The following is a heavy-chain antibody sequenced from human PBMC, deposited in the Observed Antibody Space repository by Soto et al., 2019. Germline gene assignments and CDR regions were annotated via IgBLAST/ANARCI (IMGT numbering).Heavy chain of an antibody. CDR1: GYTFTSYD. Sequence: ASVKVSCKASGYTFTSYDINWVRQATGQGLEWMGWMNPNSGNTGYAQKFQGRVTMTRNTSISTAYMELSSLRSEDTAVYYCARERNDLTPDAFDIWGQGTMVTVSS. V-gene: IGHV1-8*01. CDR3: ARERNDLTPDAFDI. D-gene: IGHD2-8*01. J-gene: IGHJ3*02. CDR2: MNPNSGNT.